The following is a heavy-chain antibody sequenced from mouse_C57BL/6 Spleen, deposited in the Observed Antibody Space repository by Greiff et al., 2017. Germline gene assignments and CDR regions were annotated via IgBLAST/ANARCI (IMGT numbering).Heavy chain of an antibody. V-gene: IGHV7-3*01. CDR1: GFTFTDYY. J-gene: IGHJ4*01. CDR3: ARLYEPFYYAMDY. CDR2: IRNKANGYTT. Sequence: DVMLVESGGGLVQPGGSLSLSCAASGFTFTDYYMSWVRQPPGKALEWLGFIRNKANGYTTEYSASVKGRFTISRDNSQSILYLQMNALRAEDSATYYCARLYEPFYYAMDYWGQGTSVTVSS. D-gene: IGHD2-3*01.